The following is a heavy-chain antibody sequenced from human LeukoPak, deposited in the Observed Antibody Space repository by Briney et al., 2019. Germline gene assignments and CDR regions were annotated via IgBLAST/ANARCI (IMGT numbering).Heavy chain of an antibody. Sequence: TSETLSLTCTVSGGSISSSSYYWGWIRQPPGKGPEWIGSIYYSGSTYYNPSLKSRVIISVDTSKNQFSLKLTSVTAADTAVYYCASGPYNSGWYGWFDPWGQGTLVTVSS. D-gene: IGHD6-19*01. CDR2: IYYSGST. J-gene: IGHJ5*02. CDR1: GGSISSSSYY. V-gene: IGHV4-39*01. CDR3: ASGPYNSGWYGWFDP.